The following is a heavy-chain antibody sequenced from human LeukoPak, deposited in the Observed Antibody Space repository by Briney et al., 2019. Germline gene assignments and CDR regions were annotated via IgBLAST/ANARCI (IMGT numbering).Heavy chain of an antibody. CDR1: AFTFSDYY. D-gene: IGHD4-23*01. Sequence: PGGSLRLSCAASAFTFSDYYMSWIRQAPGKGLEWVSYISSSGSTIYYTDPVKGRFTISRDNAKNSLYLQMNSLRAEDTAVYYCARDGYGGNPDAFDYWGQGTLVTVSS. CDR2: ISSSGSTI. CDR3: ARDGYGGNPDAFDY. J-gene: IGHJ4*02. V-gene: IGHV3-11*01.